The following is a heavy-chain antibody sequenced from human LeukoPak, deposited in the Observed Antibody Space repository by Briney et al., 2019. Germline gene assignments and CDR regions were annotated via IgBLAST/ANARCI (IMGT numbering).Heavy chain of an antibody. D-gene: IGHD6-13*01. CDR3: ARDRGAAAGIFDY. CDR1: GFTFSSYG. V-gene: IGHV3-30-3*01. CDR2: ISYDGSNK. J-gene: IGHJ4*02. Sequence: TGGSLRLSCAASGFTFSSYGMHWVRQAPDKGLEWVAVISYDGSNKYYADSVKGRFTISRDNSKNTLYVQMHGVRADETAVYYCARDRGAAAGIFDYWGQGTLVTVSS.